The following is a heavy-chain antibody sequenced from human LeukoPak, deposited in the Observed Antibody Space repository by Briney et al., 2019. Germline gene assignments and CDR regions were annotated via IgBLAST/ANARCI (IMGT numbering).Heavy chain of an antibody. J-gene: IGHJ4*02. CDR2: IYYTGST. CDR1: GGSISSYY. V-gene: IGHV4-59*12. Sequence: SETLSLTCTVSGGSISSYYWSWIRQPPGKGLESIGYIYYTGSTNYNPSLKSRLTMSVDLSENHVSLKLTSVTAADTAVYYCAREGGFYRPLDYSGQGTLVTVSS. CDR3: AREGGFYRPLDY. D-gene: IGHD6-25*01.